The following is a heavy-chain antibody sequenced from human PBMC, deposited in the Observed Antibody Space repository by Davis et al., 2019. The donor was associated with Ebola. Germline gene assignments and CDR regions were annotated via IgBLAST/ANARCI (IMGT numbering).Heavy chain of an antibody. Sequence: GGSLRLSCAASGFSFSTYGMHWVRQAPGKGLEWVAAIFFDGSEEYYADSLKGRFTSSRDNSKNTVYLQMNSLRAEDTAVYYCAKVQYSNYVTFDYWGQGTLVTVSS. CDR3: AKVQYSNYVTFDY. D-gene: IGHD4-11*01. CDR1: GFSFSTYG. V-gene: IGHV3-30*18. CDR2: IFFDGSEE. J-gene: IGHJ5*01.